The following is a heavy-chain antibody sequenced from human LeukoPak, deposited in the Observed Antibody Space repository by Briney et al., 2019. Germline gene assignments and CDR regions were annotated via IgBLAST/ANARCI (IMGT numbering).Heavy chain of an antibody. CDR1: GFTFSSYA. V-gene: IGHV3-23*01. CDR2: ISGSGGST. Sequence: GGSLRLSCAASGFTFSSYAMRWVRQAPGKGLEWVSDISGSGGSTYYADSVKGRFTISRDNPKNTLYLQMNSLRAEDTAVYYCAKVVTMIVVVGDWFDPWGQGTLVTVSS. D-gene: IGHD3-22*01. J-gene: IGHJ5*02. CDR3: AKVVTMIVVVGDWFDP.